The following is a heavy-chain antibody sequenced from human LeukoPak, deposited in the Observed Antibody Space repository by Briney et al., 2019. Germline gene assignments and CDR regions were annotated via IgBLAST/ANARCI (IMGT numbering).Heavy chain of an antibody. J-gene: IGHJ5*02. D-gene: IGHD2-2*01. CDR1: GFTLSSNY. V-gene: IGHV3-53*01. CDR3: ARGMVPAATWFDP. CDR2: IYSGGST. Sequence: GGSLRLSCAASGFTLSSNYMTWVRQAPGKGLEWVSLIYSGGSTYYADSVKGRFTISRDNSKNTLYLQMNCLRAEDTAVYYCARGMVPAATWFDPWGQGTLVTVSS.